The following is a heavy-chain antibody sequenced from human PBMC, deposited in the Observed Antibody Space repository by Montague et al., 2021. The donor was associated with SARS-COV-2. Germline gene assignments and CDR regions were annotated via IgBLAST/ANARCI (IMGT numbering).Heavy chain of an antibody. V-gene: IGHV4-39*01. CDR2: IYYSGST. D-gene: IGHD3-9*01. Sequence: SDTLSLACTVSGGSISSSSYYWGWIRQPPGKGLEWIGSIYYSGSTYYNPSLKSRVTISVDTSKNQFSLKLSSVTAADTAVYYCARAFTDWLRYYGMDVWGQGTTVTVSS. CDR3: ARAFTDWLRYYGMDV. J-gene: IGHJ6*02. CDR1: GGSISSSSYY.